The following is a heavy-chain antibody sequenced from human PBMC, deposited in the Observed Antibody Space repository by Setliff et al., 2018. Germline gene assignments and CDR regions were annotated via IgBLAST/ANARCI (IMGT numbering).Heavy chain of an antibody. CDR3: ARARRHTLCSSTCCFDGFDI. D-gene: IGHD2-2*01. Sequence: GASVKVSCKASGGTFSRYVMNWVRQAPGQGLEWMGGTNTNFDSASYSQKLQGRITITTDESTSTAYIELISLISEDTAIYYCARARRHTLCSSTCCFDGFDIWGKGTLVTVSS. J-gene: IGHJ3*02. CDR1: GGTFSRYV. V-gene: IGHV1-69*05. CDR2: TNTNFDSA.